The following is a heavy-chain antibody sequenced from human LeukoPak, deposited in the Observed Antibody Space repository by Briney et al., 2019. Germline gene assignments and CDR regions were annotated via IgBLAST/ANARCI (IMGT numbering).Heavy chain of an antibody. CDR1: EFTFSSYS. Sequence: GGSLRLSCAASEFTFSSYSMSWVRQAPGKGLEWVSYISSTASSIYYADSVKGRFTISRDNAKNSLYLQMNSLRAEDTAVYYCARDVTYHGGDWFDPWSQGTPVTVSS. J-gene: IGHJ5*02. CDR3: ARDVTYHGGDWFDP. CDR2: ISSTASSI. D-gene: IGHD4-23*01. V-gene: IGHV3-48*04.